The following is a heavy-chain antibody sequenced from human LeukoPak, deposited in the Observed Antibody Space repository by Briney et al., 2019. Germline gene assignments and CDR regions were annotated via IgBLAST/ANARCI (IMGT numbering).Heavy chain of an antibody. J-gene: IGHJ4*02. CDR2: IYSGGNT. D-gene: IGHD6-19*01. Sequence: PGGSLRLSCAASGFTVSSSYMSWVRQAPGKGLEWVSVIYSGGNTDYADSVKGRFTVSRDNSKNTLYLQMNSLTAEDTAVYYCARGYSSGWFADYWGQGTLVTVSS. V-gene: IGHV3-66*01. CDR1: GFTVSSSY. CDR3: ARGYSSGWFADY.